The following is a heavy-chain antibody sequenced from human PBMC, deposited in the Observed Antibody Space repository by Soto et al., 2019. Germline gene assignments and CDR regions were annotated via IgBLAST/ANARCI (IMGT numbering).Heavy chain of an antibody. CDR2: ISGYNGHT. CDR3: AREGEMPDYYYGLDV. J-gene: IGHJ6*02. V-gene: IGHV1-18*01. Sequence: QVQLVQSGAEVRKPGASVKVSCKASGYTFTTYGISWVRQAPGQGLEWMGLISGYNGHTKYAQQFHGRVTRPTHTSTSTVYMDLRSLWSDDTAVYYCAREGEMPDYYYGLDVWGQGTTVTVSS. D-gene: IGHD3-16*01. CDR1: GYTFTTYG.